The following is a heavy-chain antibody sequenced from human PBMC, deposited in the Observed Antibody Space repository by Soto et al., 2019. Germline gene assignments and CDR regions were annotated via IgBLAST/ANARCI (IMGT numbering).Heavy chain of an antibody. Sequence: XSVKVSCKASGYTFTSYGISWVRQAPGQGLEWMGWISAYNGNTNYAQKLQGRVTMTTDTSTSTAYMELRSLRSDDTAVYYCARGPRGTIFGVVIPHPFDYWGQGNLVTVSS. D-gene: IGHD3-3*01. V-gene: IGHV1-18*04. CDR3: ARGPRGTIFGVVIPHPFDY. CDR2: ISAYNGNT. CDR1: GYTFTSYG. J-gene: IGHJ4*02.